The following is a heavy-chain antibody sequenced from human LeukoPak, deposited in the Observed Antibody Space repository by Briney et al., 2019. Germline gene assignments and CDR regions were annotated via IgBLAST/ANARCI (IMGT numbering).Heavy chain of an antibody. CDR3: LRGFGSWTMPIDL. J-gene: IGHJ5*02. CDR2: IYATDLT. CDR1: GRFISRVY. D-gene: IGHD2-2*01. V-gene: IGHV4-4*07. Sequence: SETLPLTCTVSGRFISRVYWNWIRQSAGKGLEWIGRIYATDLTNYNPSLQSRVTFSVDMSQNQLSLTLKSVTAEDPAVYYCLRGFGSWTMPIDLWGQGALVTVSS.